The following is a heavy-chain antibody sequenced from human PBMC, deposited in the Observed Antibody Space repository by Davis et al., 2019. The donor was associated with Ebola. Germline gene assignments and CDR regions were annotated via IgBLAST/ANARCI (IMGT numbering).Heavy chain of an antibody. CDR2: ISSSSSYI. CDR3: ASGSTHSLSRYYYGSGSVDY. CDR1: GFTFSIYG. D-gene: IGHD3-10*01. Sequence: GGSLRLSCAASGFTFSIYGMNWVRQAPGKGLEWVSSISSSSSYIYQADSVKGRFTISRDNAKNSLYLQMNSLRAEDTAVYYCASGSTHSLSRYYYGSGSVDYWGQGTLVTVSS. J-gene: IGHJ4*02. V-gene: IGHV3-21*01.